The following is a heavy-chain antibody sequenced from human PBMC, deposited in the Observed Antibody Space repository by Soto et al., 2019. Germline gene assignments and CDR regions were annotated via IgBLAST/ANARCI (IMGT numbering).Heavy chain of an antibody. Sequence: QVQLVESGGGVVQPGRSLRLSCAASGFTFSSYGMHWVRQAPGKGLEWVAVIWYDGSNKYYADSVKGRFTISRDNSKNTRNLQMNSLGAEDTAVYYCARNGYYGSGSYWGPYYFDYWGQGTLVTVSS. D-gene: IGHD3-10*01. CDR2: IWYDGSNK. CDR1: GFTFSSYG. V-gene: IGHV3-33*01. J-gene: IGHJ4*02. CDR3: ARNGYYGSGSYWGPYYFDY.